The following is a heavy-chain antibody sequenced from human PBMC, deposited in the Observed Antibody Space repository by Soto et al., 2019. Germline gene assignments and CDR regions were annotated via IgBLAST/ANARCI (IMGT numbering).Heavy chain of an antibody. V-gene: IGHV4-59*01. CDR2: IYYSGST. CDR1: GGSISSYY. Sequence: QVQLQESGPGLVKPSETLSLTCTVSGGSISSYYWSWIRLPPGKGLEWIGYIYYSGSTNYNPSLKSRVTISVDTSKNQFSLKPSSVTAADTDVYYCARVWGGAFDIWGQGTMVTVSS. CDR3: ARVWGGAFDI. J-gene: IGHJ3*02. D-gene: IGHD3-10*01.